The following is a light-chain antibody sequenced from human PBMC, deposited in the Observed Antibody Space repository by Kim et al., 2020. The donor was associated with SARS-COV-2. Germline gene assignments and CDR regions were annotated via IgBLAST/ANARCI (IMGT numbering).Light chain of an antibody. CDR2: QDK. Sequence: VSPGQTASITCSGDKLGDKYACWYQQRPCQSPILVIYQDKKRPSGIPERFSGSNSGNTATLTISGTQALDEADYYCQAWDRSTVVFGGGTQLTVL. CDR3: QAWDRSTVV. V-gene: IGLV3-1*01. J-gene: IGLJ2*01. CDR1: KLGDKY.